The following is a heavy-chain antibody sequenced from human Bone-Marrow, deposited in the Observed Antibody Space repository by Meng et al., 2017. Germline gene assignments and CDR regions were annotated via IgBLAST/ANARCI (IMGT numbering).Heavy chain of an antibody. D-gene: IGHD3-10*01. CDR1: GFTVSSNY. CDR2: IYSGGST. J-gene: IGHJ3*02. V-gene: IGHV3-53*01. CDR3: ARDSEAGAFDI. Sequence: GESLKISCAASGFTVSSNYMSWVRQAPGKGLEWVSVIYSGGSTYYADSVKGRFTISRDNSKNTLYLQMNSLRAEDTAVYYCARDSEAGAFDIWGQGTMVTVSS.